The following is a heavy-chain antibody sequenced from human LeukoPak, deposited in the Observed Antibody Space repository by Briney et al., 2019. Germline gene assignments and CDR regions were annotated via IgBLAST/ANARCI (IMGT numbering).Heavy chain of an antibody. Sequence: SETLSLTCTVSGGSISSYYWSWIRQPAGKGLEWIGRIYTSGSTNYNPSLKSRVAMSVDTSKNQFSLKLSSVTAADTAVYYCAGDGGSSSWFNGWFDPWGQGTLVTVSS. V-gene: IGHV4-4*07. J-gene: IGHJ5*02. D-gene: IGHD6-13*01. CDR3: AGDGGSSSWFNGWFDP. CDR1: GGSISSYY. CDR2: IYTSGST.